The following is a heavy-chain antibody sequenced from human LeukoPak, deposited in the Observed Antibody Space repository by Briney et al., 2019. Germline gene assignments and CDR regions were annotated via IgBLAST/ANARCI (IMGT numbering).Heavy chain of an antibody. CDR1: GGSFSGYY. V-gene: IGHV4-34*01. J-gene: IGHJ4*02. CDR2: INHSGST. Sequence: SETLSLTCAVYGGSFSGYYWSWIRQPPGKGLEWIGEINHSGSTNYNPSLKSRVTISVDTSKNQFSLKLSSVTAADTAVYYCARARSITMIVVVTRGYSDYWGQGTLVTVSS. D-gene: IGHD3-22*01. CDR3: ARARSITMIVVVTRGYSDY.